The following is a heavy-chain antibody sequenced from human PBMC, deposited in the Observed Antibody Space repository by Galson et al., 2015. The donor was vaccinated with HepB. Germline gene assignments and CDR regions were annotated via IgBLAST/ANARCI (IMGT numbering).Heavy chain of an antibody. CDR3: TTDHFSYYDSRTYYYFDS. D-gene: IGHD3-10*01. J-gene: IGHJ4*02. CDR2: IKSKTYGGTT. CDR1: GFTFSVAR. V-gene: IGHV3-15*01. Sequence: SLRLSCAASGFTFSVARMSWVRQAPGRGLEWLGRIKSKTYGGTTEYAAPVKGRFTISRDDSKNMLYLQMNSLETDDTAVYYCTTDHFSYYDSRTYYYFDSWGRGTLVTVSS.